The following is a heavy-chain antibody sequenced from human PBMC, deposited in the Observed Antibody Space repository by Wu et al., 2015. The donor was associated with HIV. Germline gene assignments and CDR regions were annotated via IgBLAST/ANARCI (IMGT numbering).Heavy chain of an antibody. CDR1: GYTFTDYY. Sequence: QVQLLQSGAEVRKPGASVTVSCKASGYTFTDYYIHWVRQAHGQGLEWVGVINPSDNRVSYAQRFQGRVTMTRDTSTNTVYMELRSLKSEDTAVYFCANRNRVGNMEAFDIWGQGTKVIVSS. CDR3: ANRNRVGNMEAFDI. V-gene: IGHV1-46*03. CDR2: INPSDNRV. J-gene: IGHJ3*02. D-gene: IGHD1-1*01.